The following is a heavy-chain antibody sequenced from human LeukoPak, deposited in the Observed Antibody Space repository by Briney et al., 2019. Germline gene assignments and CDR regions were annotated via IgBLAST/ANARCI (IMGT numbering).Heavy chain of an antibody. J-gene: IGHJ3*02. Sequence: PGGSLRLSCAASGFTVSSNYMSWVRQAPGKGLEWVSVIYSGGSTYYADSVKGRFTISRDNSKNTLYLQMNSLRAEDTAVYYCARDPGEPWFGEPRGALDIWGQGTMVTVSS. D-gene: IGHD3-10*01. CDR1: GFTVSSNY. V-gene: IGHV3-66*01. CDR3: ARDPGEPWFGEPRGALDI. CDR2: IYSGGST.